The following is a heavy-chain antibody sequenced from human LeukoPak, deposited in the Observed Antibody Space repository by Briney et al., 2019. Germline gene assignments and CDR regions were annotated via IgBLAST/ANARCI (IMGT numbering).Heavy chain of an antibody. CDR3: ARRNGYINDWPNWFAP. V-gene: IGHV4-39*01. CDR2: IYSSGST. D-gene: IGHD6-19*01. Sequence: SETPSLTCTVSGDSISSSTYCWGWIRQPPGKGLEWIVTIYSSGSTYYNPPLKSRVTISVDTSKNQFSLKLSSVTAADTAVYYCARRNGYINDWPNWFAPWGQGTLVTVSS. CDR1: GDSISSSTYC. J-gene: IGHJ5*02.